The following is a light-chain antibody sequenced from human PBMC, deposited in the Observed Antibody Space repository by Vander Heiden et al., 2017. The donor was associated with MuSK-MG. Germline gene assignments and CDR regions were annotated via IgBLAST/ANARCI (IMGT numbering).Light chain of an antibody. Sequence: IVSTQSPATLSLSPGERATLSCRASQSVDTYLAWFQQTPGQAPRLLSYEASTRASGTPARFSGRGSGTDFTLTISSLEPEDFAVFYCQQRAYWPLTFGGGTKVE. CDR3: QQRAYWPLT. V-gene: IGKV3-11*01. J-gene: IGKJ4*01. CDR2: EAS. CDR1: QSVDTY.